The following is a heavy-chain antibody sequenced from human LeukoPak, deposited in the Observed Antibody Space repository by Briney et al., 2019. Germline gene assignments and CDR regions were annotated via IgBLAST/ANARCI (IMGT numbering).Heavy chain of an antibody. J-gene: IGHJ4*02. CDR3: ARDRGSRAGSDY. D-gene: IGHD3-10*01. V-gene: IGHV3-7*01. Sequence: RGSLRLSCEASGLTFNKYWMTWVRQAPGKGLEWVANIKQDGSEKNYVDSVKGRFTVSRDNAQNSLYLQMNNLRVDDTAVYYCARDRGSRAGSDYWGQGTRVTVSS. CDR1: GLTFNKYW. CDR2: IKQDGSEK.